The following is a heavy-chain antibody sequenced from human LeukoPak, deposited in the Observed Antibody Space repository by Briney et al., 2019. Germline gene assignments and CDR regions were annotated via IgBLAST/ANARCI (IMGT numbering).Heavy chain of an antibody. V-gene: IGHV1-2*02. CDR1: GYMFTDYY. D-gene: IGHD5-12*01. Sequence: VASVKVSCKASGYMFTDYYLHWVRQAPGQGLEWMGWIHPNNGDTNYAQNFQGRVTLTRDTSSNTAYMDLTNLRSDDTAVYYCASRAREDSGYAVDYWGQGTLVTVSS. CDR3: ASRAREDSGYAVDY. J-gene: IGHJ4*02. CDR2: IHPNNGDT.